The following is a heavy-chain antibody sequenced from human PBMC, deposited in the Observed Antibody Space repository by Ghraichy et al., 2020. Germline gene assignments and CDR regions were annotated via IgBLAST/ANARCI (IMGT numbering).Heavy chain of an antibody. CDR1: GYTLTELS. Sequence: ASVKVSCKVSGYTLTELSMHWVRQAPGKGLEWMGGFDPEDGETIYAQKFQGRVTMTEDTSTDTAYMELSSLRSEDTAVYYCATVRFCTNGVCAYDAFDIWGKGKMFTVSS. J-gene: IGHJ3*02. V-gene: IGHV1-24*01. CDR2: FDPEDGET. D-gene: IGHD2-8*01. CDR3: ATVRFCTNGVCAYDAFDI.